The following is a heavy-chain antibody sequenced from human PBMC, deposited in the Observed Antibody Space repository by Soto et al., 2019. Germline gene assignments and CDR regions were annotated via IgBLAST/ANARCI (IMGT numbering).Heavy chain of an antibody. J-gene: IGHJ4*02. D-gene: IGHD3-10*01. CDR2: IYYSGST. CDR1: GGSISSYY. V-gene: IGHV4-59*01. Sequence: SETLSLTCTVSGGSISSYYWSWIRQPPGKGLEWIGYIYYSGSTNYNPSLKSRVTISVDTSKNQFSLKLSSVTAADTAVYYCARGVVLLWFGELLSHVDYWGQGTLVTVS. CDR3: ARGVVLLWFGELLSHVDY.